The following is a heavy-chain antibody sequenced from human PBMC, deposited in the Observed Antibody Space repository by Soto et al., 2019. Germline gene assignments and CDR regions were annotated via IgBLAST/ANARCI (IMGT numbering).Heavy chain of an antibody. D-gene: IGHD2-2*01. J-gene: IGHJ6*04. CDR3: AKDLSPLGYCSSTSCPPPGDV. Sequence: EVQLVESGGGLVQPGRSLRLSCAASGFTFDDYAMHWDRQAPGKGLEWVSGISWNSGSIGYADSVKGRFTISRDNAKNSLYLQMNSLRAEDTALYYCAKDLSPLGYCSSTSCPPPGDVWGKGTTVTVSS. CDR2: ISWNSGSI. CDR1: GFTFDDYA. V-gene: IGHV3-9*01.